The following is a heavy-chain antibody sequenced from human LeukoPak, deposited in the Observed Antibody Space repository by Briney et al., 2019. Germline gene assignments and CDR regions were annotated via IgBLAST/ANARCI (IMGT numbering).Heavy chain of an antibody. V-gene: IGHV3-30*01. CDR3: IKDIAAAGTFDY. Sequence: PGGSLRLSCAASGFTFSSYAMHWVRQAPGKGLEWVAVISYDGSNKYYADSVKGRFTISRDNSKNTLYLQMNSLRAEDTAVYYCIKDIAAAGTFDYRGQGTLVTVSS. CDR2: ISYDGSNK. J-gene: IGHJ4*02. D-gene: IGHD6-13*01. CDR1: GFTFSSYA.